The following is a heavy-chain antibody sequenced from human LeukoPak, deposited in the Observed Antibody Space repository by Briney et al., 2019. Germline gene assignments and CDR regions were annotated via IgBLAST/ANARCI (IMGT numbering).Heavy chain of an antibody. CDR1: GYTFTNYG. Sequence: ASVKVSCKASGYTFTNYGISWVRQAPGQGLEWMGWISTYNGNTNYAQKLQGRVTMTTDTSTNTGYMELRSLRSDDTAVYYCARDYFWSGYPDYWGQGTLVTVSS. D-gene: IGHD3-3*01. V-gene: IGHV1-18*01. CDR2: ISTYNGNT. CDR3: ARDYFWSGYPDY. J-gene: IGHJ4*02.